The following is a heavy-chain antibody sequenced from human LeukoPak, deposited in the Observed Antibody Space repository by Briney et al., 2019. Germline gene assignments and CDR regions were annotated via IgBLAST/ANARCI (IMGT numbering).Heavy chain of an antibody. CDR2: ISSSSSYI. D-gene: IGHD5-18*01. Sequence: PGGSLRLSCAASGFTFSSYSMTWVRQAPGKGLEWVSSISSSSSYIYYADSVKGRFTISRDNAKNSLYLQMNSLRAEDTAVYYCAREGDTAMVTSFDYWGQGTLVTVSS. J-gene: IGHJ4*02. CDR1: GFTFSSYS. CDR3: AREGDTAMVTSFDY. V-gene: IGHV3-21*01.